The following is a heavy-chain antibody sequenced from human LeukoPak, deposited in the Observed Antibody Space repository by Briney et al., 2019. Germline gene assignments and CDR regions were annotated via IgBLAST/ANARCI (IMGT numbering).Heavy chain of an antibody. CDR1: GFTFSSYE. CDR3: ARKNYDNSGYFHH. D-gene: IGHD3-22*01. CDR2: ISSSGNTI. Sequence: GGSLRLSCAASGFTFSSYEMNWVRQAPGKGLEWVSYISSSGNTIYYADSVKGRFTTSRDNAKNSLYLQMNSLRAEDTAVYYCARKNYDNSGYFHHWGQGTLVTVSS. J-gene: IGHJ1*01. V-gene: IGHV3-48*03.